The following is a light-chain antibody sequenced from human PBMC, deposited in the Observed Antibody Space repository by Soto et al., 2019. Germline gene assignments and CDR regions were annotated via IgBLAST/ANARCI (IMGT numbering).Light chain of an antibody. CDR3: CSYAGDSFTYV. CDR1: SSDVGGHNL. J-gene: IGLJ1*01. CDR2: EAY. Sequence: QSALTQPASVSGSPGQSITISCTGTSSDVGGHNLVSWYQQHPDKAPKVIIYEAYRRPSGVSTRFSGYKSGNTASLTISGLQAEDEAIYYCCSYAGDSFTYVFGTGTRSPS. V-gene: IGLV2-23*01.